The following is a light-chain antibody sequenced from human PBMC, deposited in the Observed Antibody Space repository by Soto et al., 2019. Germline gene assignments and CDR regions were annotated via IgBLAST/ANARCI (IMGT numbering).Light chain of an antibody. J-gene: IGKJ3*01. Sequence: DIQMTPSPSTLSASVGDRVTISCRASQRISSRLARDQQKPGKAPKILIYKASALESGVPSRFSGSGYGTEFTLTIISRQPDDFATYYCQQYDSYPLTFGPGTKVDIK. V-gene: IGKV1-5*03. CDR1: QRISSR. CDR2: KAS. CDR3: QQYDSYPLT.